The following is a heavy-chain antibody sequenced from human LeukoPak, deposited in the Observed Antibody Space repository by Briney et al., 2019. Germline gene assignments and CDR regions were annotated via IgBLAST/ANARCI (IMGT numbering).Heavy chain of an antibody. Sequence: GGSLRLSCAASGFTFNNYIMNWVRQAPGKGLEWVSSISSSSDYIYYADSVKGRFTISRDNSKNTLYLQMNSLRAEDTAVYYCAKDLDGSGSYYYYYYYMDVWGKGTTVTISS. CDR2: ISSSSDYI. D-gene: IGHD3-10*01. J-gene: IGHJ6*03. CDR3: AKDLDGSGSYYYYYYYMDV. CDR1: GFTFNNYI. V-gene: IGHV3-21*01.